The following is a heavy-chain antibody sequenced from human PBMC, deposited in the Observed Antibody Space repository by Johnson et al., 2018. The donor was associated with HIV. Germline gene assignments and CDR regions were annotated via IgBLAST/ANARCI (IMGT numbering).Heavy chain of an antibody. CDR1: GFTFSNHH. V-gene: IGHV3-7*01. CDR2: INRDGSDK. CDR3: ARDDTEADGAFDI. Sequence: VQLVESGGGLVQPGGSLRLSCAASGFTFSNHHMTWVRQAPGKGLEWVANINRDGSDKYYVDSVKGRFTISRDNAKNSLYLQMNSLRAEDTAVYYCARDDTEADGAFDIWGQGTMVTVSS. D-gene: IGHD2-2*02. J-gene: IGHJ3*02.